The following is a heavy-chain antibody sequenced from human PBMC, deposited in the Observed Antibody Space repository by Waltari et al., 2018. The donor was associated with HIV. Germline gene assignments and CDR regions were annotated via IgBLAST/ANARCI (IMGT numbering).Heavy chain of an antibody. J-gene: IGHJ4*02. CDR2: IYPDESDT. Sequence: EVQLAQSGAEVREPGESLKISCKASGYSFTNYWIGWVRQMPGKGLEWMRVIYPDESDTSYSPSFQGKVTSSADKSINTAYLQCSSLKASDTAIYYCARGMYKTTYCEDAFDYWGQGTLVTVAS. V-gene: IGHV5-51*03. CDR3: ARGMYKTTYCEDAFDY. D-gene: IGHD1-20*01. CDR1: GYSFTNYW.